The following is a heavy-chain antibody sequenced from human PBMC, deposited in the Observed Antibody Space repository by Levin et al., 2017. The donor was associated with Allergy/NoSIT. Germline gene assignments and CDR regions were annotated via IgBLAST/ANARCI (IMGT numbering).Heavy chain of an antibody. CDR3: ATAIYYYGMDV. CDR1: GFTFSSYG. V-gene: IGHV3-33*01. Sequence: GESLKISCAASGFTFSSYGMHWVRQAPGKGLEWVAVIWYDGSNKYYADSVKGRFTISRDNSKNTLYLQMNSLRAEDTAVYYCATAIYYYGMDVWGQGTTVTVSS. D-gene: IGHD2-21*02. CDR2: IWYDGSNK. J-gene: IGHJ6*02.